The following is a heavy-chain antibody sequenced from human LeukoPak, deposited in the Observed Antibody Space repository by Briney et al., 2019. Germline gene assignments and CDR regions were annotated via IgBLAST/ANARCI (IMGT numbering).Heavy chain of an antibody. D-gene: IGHD3-9*01. CDR3: AKSRRFDDILTCYFDY. J-gene: IGHJ4*02. V-gene: IGHV3-23*01. Sequence: QAGGSLRLSYAASGFTFSRYGISSVRQAPGKWLKWVSAISGSGGSTYYADSVKGRFTISRDNYKNTLYLQMNSLRTEDTTVYYCAKSRRFDDILTCYFDYWGQGTLVTVSS. CDR2: ISGSGGST. CDR1: GFTFSRYG.